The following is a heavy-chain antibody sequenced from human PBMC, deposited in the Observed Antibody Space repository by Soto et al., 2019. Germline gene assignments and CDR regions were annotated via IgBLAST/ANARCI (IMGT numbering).Heavy chain of an antibody. CDR3: ARELGVEQVVKPLLKWDGFAP. D-gene: IGHD2-21*01. CDR2: IHSSSSYI. J-gene: IGHJ5*02. CDR1: GFTFSSYS. Sequence: EVQLVESGGGLAEPGGSLRLSCVASGFTFSSYSMSWVRQAPGKGLEWVSSIHSSSSYIYYADSVKGRLTGYRDNVKNSLFLRMNIISAEDTAMYYCARELGVEQVVKPLLKWDGFAPWGQGTLVTSAS. V-gene: IGHV3-21*06.